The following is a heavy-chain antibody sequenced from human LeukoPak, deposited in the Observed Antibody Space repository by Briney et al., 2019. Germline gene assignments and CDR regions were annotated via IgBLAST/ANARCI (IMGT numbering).Heavy chain of an antibody. CDR3: ARGRAEYSSGWFRYNWFDP. CDR2: VNHSGTT. D-gene: IGHD6-19*01. CDR1: GGSFNIYY. V-gene: IGHV4-34*01. J-gene: IGHJ5*02. Sequence: PSETLSLTCAVYGGSFNIYYWTWIRQPPGKGLEWIGEVNHSGTTNYTPSLKSRVTISVDTSKDQFSLKLTSVTAADTAMYFCARGRAEYSSGWFRYNWFDPWGRGTLVIVSS.